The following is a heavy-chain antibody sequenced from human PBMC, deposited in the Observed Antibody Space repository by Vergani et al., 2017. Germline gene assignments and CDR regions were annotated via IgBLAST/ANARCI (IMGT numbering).Heavy chain of an antibody. CDR3: ARVRRRELLRGYFDL. Sequence: VQLVESGGGVVQPGRSLRLSCAASGFTFSSYAMTWVRQAPGKGLEWVSTISGSGGSIFYADSVKGRFTISRDNSKNTLYLQMNSLRAEDTAVYYCARVRRRELLRGYFDLWGRGTLVTVSS. V-gene: IGHV3-23*04. CDR2: ISGSGGSI. CDR1: GFTFSSYA. J-gene: IGHJ2*01. D-gene: IGHD1-26*01.